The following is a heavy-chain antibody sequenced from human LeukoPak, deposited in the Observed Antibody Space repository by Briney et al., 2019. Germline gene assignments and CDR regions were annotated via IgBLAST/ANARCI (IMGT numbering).Heavy chain of an antibody. CDR1: GYTFTGYY. V-gene: IGHV1-2*02. CDR3: GTLLSNGPFDY. Sequence: ASVKVFCKASGYTFTGYYMHWVRQAPGQGLEWMGYIYPNTGATKYAHKFQGRVTMTRDTSISAAYMELSGLGSDDTAVYYCGTLLSNGPFDYWGQGSLVTVSS. J-gene: IGHJ4*02. CDR2: IYPNTGAT.